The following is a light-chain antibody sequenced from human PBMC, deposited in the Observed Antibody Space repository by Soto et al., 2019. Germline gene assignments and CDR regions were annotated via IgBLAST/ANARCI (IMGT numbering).Light chain of an antibody. J-gene: IGLJ2*01. V-gene: IGLV6-57*03. CDR3: QSYDSSNQV. CDR1: SGSIASNY. CDR2: EDN. Sequence: QSVSESPGKTVTISCTRSSGSIASNYVQWYQQRPGSAPTTVIYEDNQRPSGVPDRFSGSIDSSSNSASLTISGLKTEDEADYYCQSYDSSNQVFGGGTKVTVL.